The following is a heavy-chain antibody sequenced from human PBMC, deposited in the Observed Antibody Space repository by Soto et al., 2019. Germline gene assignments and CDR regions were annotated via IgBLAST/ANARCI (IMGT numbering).Heavy chain of an antibody. CDR3: ASHPSDFWFDL. J-gene: IGHJ5*02. Sequence: QLQLQESGPGLVKPSETLSLTCSVSGGSIRSSSYFWGWLRQPPGKGLEWIGSIYYSGRTYYNPSLKRQVTVSVDTSKNQFALKLSSVTAADTAVYYCASHPSDFWFDLWGQGTLVTVSS. CDR1: GGSIRSSSYF. V-gene: IGHV4-39*01. D-gene: IGHD2-21*02. CDR2: IYYSGRT.